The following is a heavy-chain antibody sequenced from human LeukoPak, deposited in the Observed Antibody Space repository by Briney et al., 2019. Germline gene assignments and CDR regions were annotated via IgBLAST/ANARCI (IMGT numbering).Heavy chain of an antibody. Sequence: SGGSLRLSCAASGFTFSSYTMNWVRQAPGKGLEWVGRTRNKANSYSTEYAASVKGRFTISTDDSKNSLYLQMNGLKTEDTAVYYCAREARVLYYMDVWGKGTTVTVSS. V-gene: IGHV3-72*01. D-gene: IGHD2-8*01. CDR3: AREARVLYYMDV. CDR1: GFTFSSYT. CDR2: TRNKANSYST. J-gene: IGHJ6*03.